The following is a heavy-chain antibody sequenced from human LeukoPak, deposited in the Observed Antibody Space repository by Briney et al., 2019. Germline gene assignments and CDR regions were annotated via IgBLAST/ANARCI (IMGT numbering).Heavy chain of an antibody. CDR3: ARQKLSYYYYYMDV. CDR1: GGSISSYY. J-gene: IGHJ6*03. Sequence: SETLSLTCTVSGGSISSYYWSWIRQPPGKGLEWIGYIYTSGSTNYNPSLKSRVTVSVDTSKNQFSLKLSSVTAADTAVYYCARQKLSYYYYYMDVWGKGTTVTVSS. D-gene: IGHD1-26*01. V-gene: IGHV4-4*09. CDR2: IYTSGST.